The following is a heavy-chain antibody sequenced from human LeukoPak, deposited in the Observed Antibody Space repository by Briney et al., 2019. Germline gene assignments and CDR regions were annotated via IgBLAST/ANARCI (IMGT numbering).Heavy chain of an antibody. J-gene: IGHJ4*02. CDR1: GVFFSSYY. Sequence: SETLSLTCTVAGVFFSSYYWTWIRQLAGQGLEWIGHIYSSGSTNYNPSLKSRVNMSIDTSKNQFSLMLNSVTAADTALYYCARGITYYDILTGYYIPNNFDHWSQGTLVTVSS. D-gene: IGHD3-9*01. CDR2: IYSSGST. CDR3: ARGITYYDILTGYYIPNNFDH. V-gene: IGHV4-4*07.